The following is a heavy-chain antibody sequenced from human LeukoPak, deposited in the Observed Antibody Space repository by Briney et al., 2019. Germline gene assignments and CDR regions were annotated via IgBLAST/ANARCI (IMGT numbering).Heavy chain of an antibody. J-gene: IGHJ4*02. CDR1: VGTFSSYA. Sequence: AAVKVSFKCSVGTFSSYAISWVRQAPGQGLEWMGGSIPIFGTANYAQQFQGRVTITADESTSTAYMELSSLRSEDTAVYYYARDAYEFDYWGQGTLVTVSS. V-gene: IGHV1-69*01. CDR3: ARDAYEFDY. CDR2: SIPIFGTA. D-gene: IGHD2-8*01.